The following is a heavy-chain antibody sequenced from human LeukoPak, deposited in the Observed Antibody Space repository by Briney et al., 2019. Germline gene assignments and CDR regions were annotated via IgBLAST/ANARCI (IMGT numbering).Heavy chain of an antibody. D-gene: IGHD1-14*01. J-gene: IGHJ6*02. V-gene: IGHV4-59*08. CDR3: ARYHPPYYYYGMDV. CDR1: GGSISSYY. Sequence: TPSETLPLTCTVSGGSISSYYWSWIRQPPGKGLEWIGYIYYSGSTNYNPSLKSRVTISVDTSKNQFSLKLSSVTAADTAVYYCARYHPPYYYYGMDVWGQGTTVTVSS. CDR2: IYYSGST.